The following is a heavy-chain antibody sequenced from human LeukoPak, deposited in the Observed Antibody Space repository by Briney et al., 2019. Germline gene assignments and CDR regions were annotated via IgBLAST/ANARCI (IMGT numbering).Heavy chain of an antibody. J-gene: IGHJ4*02. CDR3: ARRRYDILTGYSIDY. D-gene: IGHD3-9*01. CDR2: IYYSGST. Sequence: SETLSLTCTVSGDSITDSISNYYWSWIRQPPGKGLEWIGSIYYSGSTYYNPSLKSRVTISVDTSKNQFSLKLSSVTAADTAVYYCARRRYDILTGYSIDYWGQGTLVTVSS. CDR1: GDSITDSISNYY. V-gene: IGHV4-39*01.